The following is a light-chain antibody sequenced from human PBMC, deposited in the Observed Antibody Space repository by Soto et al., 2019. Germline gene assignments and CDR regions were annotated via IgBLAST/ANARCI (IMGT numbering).Light chain of an antibody. CDR2: EVS. CDR3: SSYAGSNNSL. CDR1: SSDVGGYNY. Sequence: QSVLTQPPSASGSPGQSVTISCTGTSSDVGGYNYVSWYQQHPGKAPKLMIYEVSKRPSGVPDRFSGSKSGNTASLTVSGLQAEDEADYYCSSYAGSNNSLFGGGTKLTV. V-gene: IGLV2-8*01. J-gene: IGLJ3*02.